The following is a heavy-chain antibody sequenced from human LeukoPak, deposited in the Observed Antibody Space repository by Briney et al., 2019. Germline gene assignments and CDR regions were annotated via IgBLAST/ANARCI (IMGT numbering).Heavy chain of an antibody. CDR3: ARGSPPSDI. Sequence: PSETLSLTCAVSGGSISSGGYSWSWIRQPPGKGLEWIGYIYHSGSTYYNPSLKSRVTISVDRSKNQFSLKLSSVTAADTAVYYCARGSPPSDIWGQGTMVTVSS. CDR2: IYHSGST. J-gene: IGHJ3*02. CDR1: GGSISSGGYS. V-gene: IGHV4-30-2*01.